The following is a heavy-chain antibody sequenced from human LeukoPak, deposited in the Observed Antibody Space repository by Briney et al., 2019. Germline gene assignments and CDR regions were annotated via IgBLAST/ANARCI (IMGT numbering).Heavy chain of an antibody. D-gene: IGHD3-9*01. CDR1: GFTFCSYA. CDR3: AKDQQVLRYFDWSMGDYFDY. Sequence: GASLRISCAASGFTFCSYAMSWVRPAPGKGVEWVSAISGSGGSTYYADSVKGRFTISRDNSKNTLYLQMNSLRAEDTAVYYCAKDQQVLRYFDWSMGDYFDYWGQGTLVTVSS. V-gene: IGHV3-23*01. J-gene: IGHJ4*02. CDR2: ISGSGGST.